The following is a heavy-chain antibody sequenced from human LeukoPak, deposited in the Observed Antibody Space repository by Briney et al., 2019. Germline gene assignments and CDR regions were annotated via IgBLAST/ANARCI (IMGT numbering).Heavy chain of an antibody. CDR1: GFAVSGNY. CDR3: TRGIVGVSPSDY. CDR2: IYGRGNT. Sequence: GGSLRLSCAASGFAVSGNYMAWVRQAPGKGLEWVSLIYGRGNTYYADSVKGRFTTSRDIPKNTVYLQMNSLKAEDTAVYYCTRGIVGVSPSDYWGQGTLVTVSS. J-gene: IGHJ4*02. D-gene: IGHD1-26*01. V-gene: IGHV3-53*01.